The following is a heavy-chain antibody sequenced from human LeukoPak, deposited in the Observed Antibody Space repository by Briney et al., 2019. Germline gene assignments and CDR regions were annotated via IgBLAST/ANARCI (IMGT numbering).Heavy chain of an antibody. J-gene: IGHJ4*02. CDR1: GGSLIGYY. D-gene: IGHD3-10*01. CDR3: AGGWGTRVRVDY. V-gene: IGHV4-34*01. Sequence: SETLSLTRAVSGGSLIGYYWSWIRQPPGRGVEWIGEINHSGNTKYNPSLKSRVNISVDTSKNRFSLKLSAVTVADTAVYYCAGGWGTRVRVDYWGQGTLVTASS. CDR2: INHSGNT.